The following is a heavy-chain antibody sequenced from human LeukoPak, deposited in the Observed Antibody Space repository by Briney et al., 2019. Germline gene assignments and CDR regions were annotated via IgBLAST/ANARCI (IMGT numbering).Heavy chain of an antibody. CDR2: IKQDGSEK. CDR3: ARDKYYDRYFDS. D-gene: IGHD3-22*01. CDR1: GFTFNSNW. Sequence: GGSLRLSCAASGFTFNSNWMSWVRQAPGKGLEWVANIKQDGSEKYYVDSVKGRFTISRDNTKNSLSLQMNSLRVEDTAVYYCARDKYYDRYFDSWGQGTLVTVSS. J-gene: IGHJ4*02. V-gene: IGHV3-7*01.